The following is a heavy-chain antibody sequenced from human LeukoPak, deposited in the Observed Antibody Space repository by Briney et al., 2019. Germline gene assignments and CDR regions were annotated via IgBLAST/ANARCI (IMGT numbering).Heavy chain of an antibody. CDR3: ARTLVGGFDY. J-gene: IGHJ4*02. CDR2: INHSGST. V-gene: IGHV4-34*01. D-gene: IGHD2-8*02. CDR1: GGSFSGYY. Sequence: PSETLSLTCAVYGGSFSGYYWSWIRQPPGKGLEWIGEINHSGSTNYNPSLKSRVTISVDTSKNQFSLKLSSVTAADTAVYYCARTLVGGFDYWGQGTLVTVSS.